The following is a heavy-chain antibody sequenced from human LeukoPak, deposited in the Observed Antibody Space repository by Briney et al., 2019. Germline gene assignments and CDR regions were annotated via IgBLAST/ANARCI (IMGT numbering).Heavy chain of an antibody. Sequence: GGSLRLACAASGFTFSSYWMSWVRQPPGKGLEWVANIKQDGSEKYYVDSVKGRFTISRDNAKHSLYLQMNSLRAEDTAVYYCARVRQNWGGFNAFDIWGQGTMVTVSS. CDR2: IKQDGSEK. CDR3: ARVRQNWGGFNAFDI. J-gene: IGHJ3*02. D-gene: IGHD7-27*01. CDR1: GFTFSSYW. V-gene: IGHV3-7*01.